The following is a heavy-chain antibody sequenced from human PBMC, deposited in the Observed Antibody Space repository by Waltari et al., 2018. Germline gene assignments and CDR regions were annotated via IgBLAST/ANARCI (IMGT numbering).Heavy chain of an antibody. CDR1: GFTFSSYS. J-gene: IGHJ4*03. V-gene: IGHV3-21*01. CDR3: ARDPRGNYDFWSGYYYFDY. D-gene: IGHD3-3*01. CDR2: ISSSSSYI. Sequence: EVQLVESGGGLVKPGGSLRLSCAASGFTFSSYSMNWVRQAPGKGLEWVSSISSSSSYIYYADSVKGRFTISRDNAKNSLYLQMNSLRAEDTAVYYCARDPRGNYDFWSGYYYFDYWGKGTTVTV.